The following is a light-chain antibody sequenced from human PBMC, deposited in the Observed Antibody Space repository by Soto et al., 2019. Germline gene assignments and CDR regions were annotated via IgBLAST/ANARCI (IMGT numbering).Light chain of an antibody. CDR3: IQHNNYPPLP. V-gene: IGKV1-17*01. J-gene: IGKJ5*01. CDR1: QGIRND. Sequence: DIQMTQSPSSLSASVGDRVTITCRASQGIRNDLAWYQQKPGKAPKRLIYNATSLQSGVPSRFSGSGSRTEFPLTISRLQPEDFATYCCIQHNNYPPLPFGQGTRLEIK. CDR2: NAT.